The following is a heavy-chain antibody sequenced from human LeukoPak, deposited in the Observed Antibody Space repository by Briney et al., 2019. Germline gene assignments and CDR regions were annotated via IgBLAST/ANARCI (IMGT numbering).Heavy chain of an antibody. CDR3: ARDLIGGLVWSAASSGEYDY. J-gene: IGHJ4*02. D-gene: IGHD3-3*01. CDR2: INPNSGGT. V-gene: IGHV1-2*02. CDR1: GYTFTAYY. Sequence: ASVKVSCKASGYTFTAYYMHWVRQTPGQGLEWMGWINPNSGGTNYAQKFQGRVTMTRDTSISTDYMELSRLRSDDTAVYYCARDLIGGLVWSAASSGEYDYWGQGTLVTVSS.